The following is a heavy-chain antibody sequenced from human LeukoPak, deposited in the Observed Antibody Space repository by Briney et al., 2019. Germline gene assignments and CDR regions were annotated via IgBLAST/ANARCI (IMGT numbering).Heavy chain of an antibody. V-gene: IGHV1-8*01. Sequence: ASVEVSCKASGYTFTSHDINWVRQATGQGLEWMGWMNPNSGNTGYAQKFQGRVTMTRNTSISTAYMELSILRSEDTAVYYCARIYASGSYYGDYWGQGTLVTVSS. CDR3: ARIYASGSYYGDY. D-gene: IGHD3-10*01. CDR2: MNPNSGNT. J-gene: IGHJ4*02. CDR1: GYTFTSHD.